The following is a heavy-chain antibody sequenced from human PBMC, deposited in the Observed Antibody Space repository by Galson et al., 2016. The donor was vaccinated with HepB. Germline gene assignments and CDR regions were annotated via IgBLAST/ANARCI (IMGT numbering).Heavy chain of an antibody. J-gene: IGHJ5*01. CDR1: GFVFSDFY. CDR3: AREYSTSVASVP. V-gene: IGHV3-11*01. Sequence: SLRLSCAASGFVFSDFYMSWIRQAPGKGLEWVAHIRRSSTIITYANSVKGRFTISRDNAKHSLYLQMNNLLAEDTAVYFWAREYSTSVASVPWGQGVLAAVSS. D-gene: IGHD2-8*01. CDR2: IRRSSTII.